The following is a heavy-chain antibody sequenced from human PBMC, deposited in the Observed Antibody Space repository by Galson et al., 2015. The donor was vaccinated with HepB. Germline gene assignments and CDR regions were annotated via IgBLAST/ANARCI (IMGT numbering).Heavy chain of an antibody. J-gene: IGHJ4*02. CDR3: AKESEKPQYGAYFDF. D-gene: IGHD4/OR15-4a*01. CDR1: GFTCNCCG. CDR2: VSSDGVTP. Sequence: SLRLACAASGFTCNCCGMQWVRQAPGKGLEWVAVVSSDGVTPLFADSVKGRFTITRDNSKNTLYLQMNSLRVEDTAVYYCAKESEKPQYGAYFDFWGQGILVTVSS. V-gene: IGHV3-30*18.